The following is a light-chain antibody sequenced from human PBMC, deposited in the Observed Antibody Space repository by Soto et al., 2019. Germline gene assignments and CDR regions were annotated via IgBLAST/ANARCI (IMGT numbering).Light chain of an antibody. Sequence: DIQMTQSPSSLSASVGDRVTITCRASQSISSYLYWYQQKPGKAPKLLIYAASSLQSGVPSRFSGSGSGTDFTLIISSLQPEDFATYYCQQSYSTPTFGQGTKPEIK. J-gene: IGKJ2*01. CDR1: QSISSY. V-gene: IGKV1-39*01. CDR2: AAS. CDR3: QQSYSTPT.